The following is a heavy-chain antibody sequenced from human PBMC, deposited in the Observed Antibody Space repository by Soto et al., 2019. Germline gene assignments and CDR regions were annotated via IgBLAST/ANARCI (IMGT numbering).Heavy chain of an antibody. CDR2: IFYSGST. CDR1: GGSISSSSFH. V-gene: IGHV4-39*01. Sequence: QLQLQESGPGLVKPSETLSLTCTVSGGSISSSSFHWGWIRQPPGKGLEWIGRIFYSGSTHYNPSLKSRVTISVDTSKNQFSLKLSSVSAAGTAVYYCARLGGSGFDYWGQGTLVTVSS. CDR3: ARLGGSGFDY. J-gene: IGHJ4*02. D-gene: IGHD3-10*01.